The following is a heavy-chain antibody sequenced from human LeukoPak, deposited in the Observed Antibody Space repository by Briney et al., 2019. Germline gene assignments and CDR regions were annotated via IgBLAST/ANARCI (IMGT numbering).Heavy chain of an antibody. D-gene: IGHD2-2*01. CDR1: GYSFTSYW. V-gene: IGHV5-51*01. CDR2: IYPGDSDT. J-gene: IGHJ4*02. Sequence: GESLKISCKGSGYSFTSYWIGWVRQMPGKGLEWMGIIYPGDSDTRYSPSFQGQVTISADKSISTAYLQWSSLKASDTAMYYCARPSKTLRDIVVVPAAILDYWGQGTLVTVSS. CDR3: ARPSKTLRDIVVVPAAILDY.